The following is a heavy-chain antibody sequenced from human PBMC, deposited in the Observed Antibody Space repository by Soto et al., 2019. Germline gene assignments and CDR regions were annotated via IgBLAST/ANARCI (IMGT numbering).Heavy chain of an antibody. CDR1: GGSISSGDYY. Sequence: SETLSLTCTVSGGSISSGDYYWSWIRQPPGKGLEWIGYIYYSGSTYYNPSLKSRVTISLDTSKNQFSLKLSSVTAEDTAVYYCARAVRTSDALDIWGQGTMVTVSS. CDR2: IYYSGST. V-gene: IGHV4-30-4*01. CDR3: ARAVRTSDALDI. D-gene: IGHD3-10*01. J-gene: IGHJ3*02.